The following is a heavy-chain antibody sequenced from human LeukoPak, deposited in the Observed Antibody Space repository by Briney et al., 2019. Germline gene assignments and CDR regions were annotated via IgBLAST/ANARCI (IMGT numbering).Heavy chain of an antibody. CDR3: PKCEDSYEKDALDI. D-gene: IGHD5-18*01. Sequence: GGSLRLSCAASGFTFSNYAMNWVRQAPGKGPEWVSYIRGGGAVTHYADSVKGRFTISRDNSKNTLYLQMSSLRAKDTAVYYCPKCEDSYEKDALDIWGKGTMVTVS. CDR2: IRGGGAVT. V-gene: IGHV3-23*01. CDR1: GFTFSNYA. J-gene: IGHJ3*02.